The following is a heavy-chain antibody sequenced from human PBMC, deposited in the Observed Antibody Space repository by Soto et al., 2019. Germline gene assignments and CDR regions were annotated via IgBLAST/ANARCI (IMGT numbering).Heavy chain of an antibody. CDR2: IGTAGDT. Sequence: GGSLRLSCSASGFTFSSYDMHWVRQGPGKGLEWVSAIGTAGDTNYAGSVKGRFTISRENAKNSLYLQMNSLRAADTAIYFCARAIGPTLFDYCGQRTLGTVSS. V-gene: IGHV3-13*04. CDR3: ARAIGPTLFDY. D-gene: IGHD3-22*01. J-gene: IGHJ4*02. CDR1: GFTFSSYD.